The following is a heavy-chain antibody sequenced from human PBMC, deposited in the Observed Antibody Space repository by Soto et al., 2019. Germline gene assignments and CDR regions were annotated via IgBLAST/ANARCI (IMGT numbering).Heavy chain of an antibody. CDR2: IYYSGST. V-gene: IGHV4-31*03. CDR1: GGSISSGGYY. Sequence: QVQLQESGPGLVKPSQTLSLTCTVSGGSISSGGYYWSWIRQHPGKGLEWIGYIYYSGSTYYNPSLKSRVTIAVDTSKNQFSLKLSSVTAADTAVYYCAIYDSSGSRGFQHWGQGTLVTVSS. CDR3: AIYDSSGSRGFQH. J-gene: IGHJ1*01. D-gene: IGHD3-22*01.